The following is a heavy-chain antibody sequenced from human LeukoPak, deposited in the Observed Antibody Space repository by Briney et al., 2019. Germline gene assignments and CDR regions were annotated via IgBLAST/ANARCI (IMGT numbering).Heavy chain of an antibody. V-gene: IGHV4-34*01. Sequence: SEILSLTCAVYGGSFSGYYWSWIRQPPGKGLEWIGEINHSGSTNYNPSLKSRVTISVDTSRNQFSLKLSSVTAADTSVYYCARPIYDILTGYSGAYYFDYWGQGTLVTVSS. J-gene: IGHJ4*02. CDR3: ARPIYDILTGYSGAYYFDY. CDR1: GGSFSGYY. D-gene: IGHD3-9*01. CDR2: INHSGST.